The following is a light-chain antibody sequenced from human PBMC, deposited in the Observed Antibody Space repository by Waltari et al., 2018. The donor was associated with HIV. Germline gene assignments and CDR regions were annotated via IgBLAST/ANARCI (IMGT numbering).Light chain of an antibody. CDR3: VVWDDSLSGVV. V-gene: IGLV1-47*01. J-gene: IGLJ2*01. Sequence: QPVLTQPPAASGTPGQRVTISCSGSMSNIGSKKVYWYQHVPGPAPKLLMYRNDQRPSGVPDRFSGSKSGTSASLAISGLRSEDEADYYCVVWDDSLSGVVFGGGTKLTVL. CDR1: MSNIGSKK. CDR2: RND.